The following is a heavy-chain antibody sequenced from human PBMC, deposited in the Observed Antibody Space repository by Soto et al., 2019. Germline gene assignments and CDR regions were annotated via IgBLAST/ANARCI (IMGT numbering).Heavy chain of an antibody. J-gene: IGHJ6*02. CDR3: ARDWDIAAAGTGGMDV. V-gene: IGHV4-30-4*01. Sequence: SETLSLTCTVSGGSISSGDYYWSWIRQPPGKGLEWIGYIYYSGSTYYNPSLKSRVTISVDTSKNQFSLKLSSVTAADTAVYYCARDWDIAAAGTGGMDVWGQGTTVTVSS. CDR2: IYYSGST. CDR1: GGSISSGDYY. D-gene: IGHD6-13*01.